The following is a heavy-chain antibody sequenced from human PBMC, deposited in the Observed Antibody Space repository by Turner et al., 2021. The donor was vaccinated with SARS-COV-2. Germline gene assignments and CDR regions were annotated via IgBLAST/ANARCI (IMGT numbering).Heavy chain of an antibody. Sequence: QVQLQESGPGLVKPSQTLSLTCTVSGGSISSGSYYWSWIRQPAGKGLEWIGRIYTSGSTNYNPSLKSRVTISVDTSKNQFSLKLSSVTAADTAVYYCASQEALVPSYYYYYYGMDVWGQGTTVTVSS. J-gene: IGHJ6*02. CDR1: GGSISSGSYY. V-gene: IGHV4-61*02. D-gene: IGHD3-10*01. CDR3: ASQEALVPSYYYYYYGMDV. CDR2: IYTSGST.